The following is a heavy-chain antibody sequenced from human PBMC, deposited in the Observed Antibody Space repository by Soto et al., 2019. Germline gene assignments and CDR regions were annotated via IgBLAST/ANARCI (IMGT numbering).Heavy chain of an antibody. CDR2: ISPDNGNT. CDR1: GYTFTVYG. CDR3: ARALGYSGYAGMDV. Sequence: ASVKVSCKASGYTFTVYGINWVRQAPGQGLEWMGWISPDNGNTNYAQKLQGRVTMTTDTSTSTAYMELRSLRSDDTAVYYCARALGYSGYAGMDVWGQGTTVTVSS. V-gene: IGHV1-18*01. D-gene: IGHD5-12*01. J-gene: IGHJ6*02.